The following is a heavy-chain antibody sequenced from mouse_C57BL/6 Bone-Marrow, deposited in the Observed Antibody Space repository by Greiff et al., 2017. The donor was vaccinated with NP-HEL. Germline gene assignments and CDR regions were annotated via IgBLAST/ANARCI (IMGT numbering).Heavy chain of an antibody. V-gene: IGHV5-17*01. CDR3: ARRTKSFYGAMDY. CDR1: GFTFSDYG. Sequence: EVKLVESGGGLVKPGGSLKLSCAASGFTFSDYGMHWVRQAPEKGLEWVAYISSGSSTIYYADTVKGRFTISRDNAKNTLFLQMTSLRSEDTAMYYCARRTKSFYGAMDYWGQGTSVTVSS. CDR2: ISSGSSTI. J-gene: IGHJ4*01. D-gene: IGHD2-10*01.